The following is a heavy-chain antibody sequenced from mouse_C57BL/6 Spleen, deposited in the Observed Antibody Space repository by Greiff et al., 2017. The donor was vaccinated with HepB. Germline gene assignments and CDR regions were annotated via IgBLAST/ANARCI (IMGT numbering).Heavy chain of an antibody. CDR1: GYTFTSYW. Sequence: VQLQQSGAELVKPGASVKLSCKASGYTFTSYWMQWVKQRPGQGLEWIGEIDPSDSYTNYNQKFKGKATLTVDTSSSTAYIQLSSLTSEDSAVYYCARNNYFAYWGQGTLVTVSA. CDR3: ARNNYFAY. V-gene: IGHV1-50*01. J-gene: IGHJ3*01. D-gene: IGHD1-3*01. CDR2: IDPSDSYT.